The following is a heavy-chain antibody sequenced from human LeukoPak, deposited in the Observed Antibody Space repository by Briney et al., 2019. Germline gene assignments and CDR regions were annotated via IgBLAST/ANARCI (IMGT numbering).Heavy chain of an antibody. V-gene: IGHV1-24*01. J-gene: IGHJ1*01. CDR1: GYTLTELS. D-gene: IGHD2-15*01. Sequence: RASVTASCTVSGYTLTELSMHWVRQAPGKGLEWMGGFYPEDGETIYAQKFQGRVTMTEDTSTDTAYMELSSLRSEDAAVYYCARAPIGSRLQTNGGQGTLVTVSS. CDR3: ARAPIGSRLQTN. CDR2: FYPEDGET.